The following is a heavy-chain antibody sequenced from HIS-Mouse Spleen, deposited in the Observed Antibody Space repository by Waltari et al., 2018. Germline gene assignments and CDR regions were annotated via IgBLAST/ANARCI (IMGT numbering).Heavy chain of an antibody. Sequence: QVQLVESGGGVVQPGRSLRLSCAASGFTFSSYGMHWVRQAPGKGLEWVAVIWYDGSNKYYADSVKGRFTISRDNSKNTLYLQMNSLRAEDTAVYYCARDGQGEIVGAYFDYWGQGTLVTVSS. V-gene: IGHV3-33*01. J-gene: IGHJ4*02. CDR2: IWYDGSNK. D-gene: IGHD1-26*01. CDR3: ARDGQGEIVGAYFDY. CDR1: GFTFSSYG.